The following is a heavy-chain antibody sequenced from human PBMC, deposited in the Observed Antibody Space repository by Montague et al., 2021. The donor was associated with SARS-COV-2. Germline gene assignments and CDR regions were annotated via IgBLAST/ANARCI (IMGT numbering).Heavy chain of an antibody. CDR2: TYYSGST. V-gene: IGHV4-31*03. CDR3: ARLRSSSNWYFDL. J-gene: IGHJ2*01. D-gene: IGHD6-6*01. CDR1: GGSISSGGYY. Sequence: TLSLTCTVSGGSISSGGYYWSWIRQHPRKGLEWIGYTYYSGSTYYNPSPKSRVTISVDTSKNQFSLKLSSVTAADTAVYYCARLRSSSNWYFDLWGRGTLVTVSS.